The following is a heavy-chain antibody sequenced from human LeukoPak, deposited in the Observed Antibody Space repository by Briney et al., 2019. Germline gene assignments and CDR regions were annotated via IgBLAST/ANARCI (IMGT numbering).Heavy chain of an antibody. J-gene: IGHJ4*02. CDR2: IYHSGST. CDR1: GYSISSGYY. D-gene: IGHD3-10*01. V-gene: IGHV4-38-2*02. Sequence: PSETLSLTCTVSGYSISSGYYWGWIRQPPGKGLEWIGSIYHSGSTNYNPSLKSRVTISVDTSKNQFSLKLSSVTAADTAVYYCARRKAANYGSGSWCTDWGQGTLVTVSS. CDR3: ARRKAANYGSGSWCTD.